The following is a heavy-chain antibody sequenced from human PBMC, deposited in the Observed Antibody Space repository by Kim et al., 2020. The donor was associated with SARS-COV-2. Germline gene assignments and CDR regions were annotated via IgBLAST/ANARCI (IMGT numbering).Heavy chain of an antibody. J-gene: IGHJ6*02. CDR2: K. Sequence: KYYADSVKGRFTISRDNSKNTLYLQMNSLRAEDTAVYYCAKQAPPGGMDVWGQGTTVTVSS. V-gene: IGHV3-30*02. CDR3: AKQAPPGGMDV.